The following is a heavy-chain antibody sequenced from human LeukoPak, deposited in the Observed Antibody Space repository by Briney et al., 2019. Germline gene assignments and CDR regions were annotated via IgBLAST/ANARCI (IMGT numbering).Heavy chain of an antibody. CDR3: ATSITTPGAFDI. J-gene: IGHJ4*02. CDR2: IVSETVGGRT. V-gene: IGHV3-15*07. D-gene: IGHD1-1*01. Sequence: GGSLRLSCAASSITFTKAWMNWVRQAPGKGLEWVARIVSETVGGRTDYAASVKGRFTISRDDSKGTLFLQMSSLKIEGTAVYYCATSITTPGAFDIWGQGVLVTVSS. CDR1: SITFTKAW.